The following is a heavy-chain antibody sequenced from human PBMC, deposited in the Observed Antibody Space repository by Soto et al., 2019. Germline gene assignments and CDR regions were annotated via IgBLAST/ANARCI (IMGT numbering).Heavy chain of an antibody. V-gene: IGHV1-18*01. CDR1: GYTFTSYG. Sequence: QVQLVQSGAEVKKPGASVKVSCKASGYTFTSYGISWVRQAPGQGLEWMGWISAYNGNTNYAQTLQGRVTMTTDTSTSTAYRELRSLRSDDTAVYYCARDGYCSSTSCYRYGMDVWGQWTTVTVSS. CDR2: ISAYNGNT. D-gene: IGHD2-2*03. J-gene: IGHJ6*02. CDR3: ARDGYCSSTSCYRYGMDV.